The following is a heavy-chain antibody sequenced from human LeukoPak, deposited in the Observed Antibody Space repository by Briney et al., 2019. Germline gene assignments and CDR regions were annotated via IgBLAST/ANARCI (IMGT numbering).Heavy chain of an antibody. V-gene: IGHV1-18*04. CDR1: GYTFTSYG. CDR3: ARGEYCSGGSCWNDAFDI. CDR2: IGAYNGNT. D-gene: IGHD2-15*01. Sequence: GASVKVSCKASGYTFTSYGISWVRQAPGQGLEWMGWIGAYNGNTNYAQKLQGRVTMTTDTSTSTAYMELRSLRSDDTAVYYCARGEYCSGGSCWNDAFDIWGQGTMVTVSS. J-gene: IGHJ3*02.